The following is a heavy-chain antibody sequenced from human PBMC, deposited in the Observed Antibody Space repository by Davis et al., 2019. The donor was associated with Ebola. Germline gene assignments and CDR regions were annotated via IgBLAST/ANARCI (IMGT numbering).Heavy chain of an antibody. Sequence: PGGSLRLSCAGSGFTFSTYAMTWVRQAPGKGLEWVSRISGSGGDPHYADSVKGRFTISRDNSKNTLYLQMNSLRPDDTALYYCAKQDDSGWYGIDEYWGQGTLVTVSS. J-gene: IGHJ4*02. CDR3: AKQDDSGWYGIDEY. CDR2: ISGSGGDP. V-gene: IGHV3-23*01. CDR1: GFTFSTYA. D-gene: IGHD6-19*01.